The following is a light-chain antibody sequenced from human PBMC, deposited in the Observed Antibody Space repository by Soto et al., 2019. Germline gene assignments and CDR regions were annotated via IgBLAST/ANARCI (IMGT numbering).Light chain of an antibody. Sequence: DLQMTQSHSSVTASPLSIVTITFRASQGISSWLAWYQQKPGKTPNLLIYAASSLHSGVPSRFSGSGSGTDFTLTISSLQPEDFATYYCQKANSFPLNFGGGTKVDIK. CDR3: QKANSFPLN. J-gene: IGKJ4*01. CDR1: QGISSW. CDR2: AAS. V-gene: IGKV1-12*01.